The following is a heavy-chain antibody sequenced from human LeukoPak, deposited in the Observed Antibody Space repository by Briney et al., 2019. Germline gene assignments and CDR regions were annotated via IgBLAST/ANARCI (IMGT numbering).Heavy chain of an antibody. CDR1: AYTFTCYY. J-gene: IGHJ6*03. D-gene: IGHD3-9*01. CDR3: ARPYYDILTGYYYMDV. Sequence: GASVKVSCKASAYTFTCYYMHWVRQAPGQGLEWMGRINPNSGGTNYAQKFQGRVTMTRDTSISTAYMELSRLRSDDTAVYYCARPYYDILTGYYYMDVWGKGTTVTISS. CDR2: INPNSGGT. V-gene: IGHV1-2*02.